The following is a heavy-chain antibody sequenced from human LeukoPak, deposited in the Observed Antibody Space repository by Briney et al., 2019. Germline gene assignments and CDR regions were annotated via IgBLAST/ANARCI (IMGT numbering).Heavy chain of an antibody. CDR2: INADNGHT. CDR1: GYTFTNYA. D-gene: IGHD2-15*01. Sequence: ASVKVSCEASGYTFTNYAIHWLRQAPGQRLEWMGWINADNGHTKYSQHFQGRITITRDTSASTAYMELSSLTSDDMAVYYCARGRGTSGSTRDFYYYYYMDVWGTGTTVTVSS. CDR3: ARGRGTSGSTRDFYYYYYMDV. V-gene: IGHV1-3*03. J-gene: IGHJ6*03.